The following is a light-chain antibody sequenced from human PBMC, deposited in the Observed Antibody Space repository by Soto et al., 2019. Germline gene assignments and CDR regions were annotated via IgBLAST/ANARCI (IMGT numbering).Light chain of an antibody. CDR2: EVS. V-gene: IGLV2-14*01. CDR1: SSDVGGYNY. Sequence: QSALTQPASASGSPGQSITISCTGTSSDVGGYNYVSWYQQHPGIAPKLMISEVSNRPSGVSNRFSGSKSGNTASLTISGLQAEDEADYYCSSYTSSSTLVFGGGTKLTVL. J-gene: IGLJ2*01. CDR3: SSYTSSSTLV.